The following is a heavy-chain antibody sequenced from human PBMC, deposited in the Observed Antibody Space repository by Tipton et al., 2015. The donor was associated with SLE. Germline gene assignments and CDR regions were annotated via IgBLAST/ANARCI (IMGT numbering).Heavy chain of an antibody. CDR1: GFTFSRSD. D-gene: IGHD5-24*01. Sequence: SLRLSCAASGFTFSRSDLHWVRQAPGKGLGWVAFIRFDGPMTYIADSVKGRFTISRDNSKSTLFLQMNRLRAEDTAVYYCARRADYWGQGTLVTVSS. CDR3: ARRADY. V-gene: IGHV3-30*02. CDR2: IRFDGPMT. J-gene: IGHJ4*02.